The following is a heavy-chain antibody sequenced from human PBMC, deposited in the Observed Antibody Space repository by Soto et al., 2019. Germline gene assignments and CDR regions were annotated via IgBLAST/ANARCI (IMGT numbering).Heavy chain of an antibody. CDR1: GFTFDDYG. CDR2: INWNGGST. Sequence: GGSLRLSCAASGFTFDDYGMSWVRQAPGKGLEWVSGINWNGGSTGYADSVKGRFTISRDNAKNSLYLQMNSLRADDTAVYYCARDPTYYYDSSGYYDYWGQGTLVTVSS. CDR3: ARDPTYYYDSSGYYDY. V-gene: IGHV3-20*04. D-gene: IGHD3-22*01. J-gene: IGHJ4*02.